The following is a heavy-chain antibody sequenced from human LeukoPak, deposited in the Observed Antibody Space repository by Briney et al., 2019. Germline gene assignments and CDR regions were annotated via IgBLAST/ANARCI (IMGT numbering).Heavy chain of an antibody. CDR2: IYTSGST. J-gene: IGHJ6*03. V-gene: IGHV4-61*02. D-gene: IGHD3-22*01. CDR1: GGSISSGSYY. CDR3: AKDADSSGYLYYYYMDV. Sequence: SETLSLTCTVSGGSISSGSYYWSWIRQPAGKGLEWIGRIYTSGSTNYNPSLKSRVTISVDTSKNQFSLKLSSVTAADTAVYYCAKDADSSGYLYYYYMDVWGKGTTVTVSS.